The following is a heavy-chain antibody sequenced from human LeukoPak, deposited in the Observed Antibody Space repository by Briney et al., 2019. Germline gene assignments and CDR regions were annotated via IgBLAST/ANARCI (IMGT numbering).Heavy chain of an antibody. CDR3: ARGGYSSSWDDTDY. J-gene: IGHJ4*02. CDR1: GFTFSSYW. CDR2: IKQDGSEK. Sequence: GGSLRLSCAASGFTFSSYWMSWVRQAPGKGLEWVANIKQDGSEKYYVDSVKGRFTISRDNAKNSLYLQMNSLRDEDTAVYYCARGGYSSSWDDTDYWGQGTLVTVSS. V-gene: IGHV3-7*01. D-gene: IGHD6-13*01.